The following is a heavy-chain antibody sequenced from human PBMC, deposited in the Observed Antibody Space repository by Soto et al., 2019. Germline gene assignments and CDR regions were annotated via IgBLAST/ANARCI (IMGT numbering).Heavy chain of an antibody. CDR1: GFSLTTTDMG. V-gene: IGHV2-5*01. Sequence: QITLKESGPTLVKPTQTLTLTCTFSGFSLTTTDMGVGWIRQPPGKALEWLALIYWNDDKSYSPSLKSRLTITKDTSKNQVVLTMTNMDPVDTATYYCVHRLAPQWQGSGYYGADSWGQGTLVTVSS. D-gene: IGHD5-12*01. CDR3: VHRLAPQWQGSGYYGADS. CDR2: IYWNDDK. J-gene: IGHJ4*02.